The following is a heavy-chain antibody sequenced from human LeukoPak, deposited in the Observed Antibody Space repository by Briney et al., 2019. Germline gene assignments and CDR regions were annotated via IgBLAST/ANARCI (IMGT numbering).Heavy chain of an antibody. J-gene: IGHJ4*02. CDR1: GASISGSGYY. CDR3: AKSGGYGLIDY. CDR2: IYYSGST. Sequence: SETLSLTCAVSGASISGSGYYWGWIRQPPGKGLEWIGDIYYSGSTYYNASLQSRVTISIDMSKNEFSLRLNSVTAADTAMYYCAKSGGYGLIDYWGQGTLVTVSS. D-gene: IGHD1-26*01. V-gene: IGHV4-39*01.